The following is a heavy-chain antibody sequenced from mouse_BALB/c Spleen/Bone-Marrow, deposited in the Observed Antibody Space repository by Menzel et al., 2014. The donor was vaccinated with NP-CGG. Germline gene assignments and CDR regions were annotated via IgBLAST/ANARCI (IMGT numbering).Heavy chain of an antibody. CDR3: ARHAYYDQTEVSFVY. Sequence: EVKLMESGGGLVKSGGSLKLSCAASGFSFNSYGMSWVRQTPEKRLEWVATISGGGSYTFYPDSVKGRFTISRDNAKNNLSPQLSSLRSEDTALYYCARHAYYDQTEVSFVYWGQGTLVTVSA. CDR2: ISGGGSYT. V-gene: IGHV5-9-2*01. CDR1: GFSFNSYG. D-gene: IGHD2-4*01. J-gene: IGHJ3*01.